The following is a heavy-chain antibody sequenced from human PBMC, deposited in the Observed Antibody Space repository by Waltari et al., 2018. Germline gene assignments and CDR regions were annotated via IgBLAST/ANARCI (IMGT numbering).Heavy chain of an antibody. CDR2: VHGSGRA. CDR1: GDSVRSRYW. V-gene: IGHV4-4*02. CDR3: ARDRGRGLYLDT. J-gene: IGHJ4*02. D-gene: IGHD2-15*01. Sequence: QLQESGPGLMKPSGTLSLSCAVHGDSVRSRYWWSWVRQSPQTGLEWIGQVHGSGRANYNPSFASRVTVSLDTSNNQFSLEVTSATAADTAVYFCARDRGRGLYLDTWGPGTLVTVSP.